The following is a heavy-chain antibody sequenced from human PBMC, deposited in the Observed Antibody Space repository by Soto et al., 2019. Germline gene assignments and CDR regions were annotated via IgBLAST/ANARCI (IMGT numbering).Heavy chain of an antibody. J-gene: IGHJ4*02. CDR2: INPKTGDT. D-gene: IGHD6-6*01. CDR3: VTGDHLVR. Sequence: QMQLVQSGAEARKPGASVKVSCKTSGYTFTGYYLNWVRQAPGRGLEWVGWINPKTGDTNNAQKFQGRVTMTTDTSISTGYMELSGLKSDDTAVYYRVTGDHLVRWGQGTRVTVSS. CDR1: GYTFTGYY. V-gene: IGHV1-2*02.